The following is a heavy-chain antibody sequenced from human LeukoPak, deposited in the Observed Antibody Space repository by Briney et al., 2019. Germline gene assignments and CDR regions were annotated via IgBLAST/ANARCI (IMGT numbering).Heavy chain of an antibody. V-gene: IGHV4-59*10. Sequence: SETLSLTCAVYGGSFSGYYWSWIRQPPGKGLEWIGRIYISGSTNYNPSLKSRLTMSVDTSKNQFFLNLSSVTAADTAVYYCARRVTGYYYDSSGYYYFDYWGQGTLVTVSS. CDR3: ARRVTGYYYDSSGYYYFDY. D-gene: IGHD3-22*01. CDR2: IYISGST. J-gene: IGHJ4*02. CDR1: GGSFSGYY.